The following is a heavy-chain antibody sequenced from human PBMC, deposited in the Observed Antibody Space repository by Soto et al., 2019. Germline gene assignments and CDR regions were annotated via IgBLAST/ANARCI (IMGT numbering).Heavy chain of an antibody. D-gene: IGHD2-2*01. J-gene: IGHJ4*02. V-gene: IGHV3-64*02. CDR3: ARSTYCTSTSCPLHY. CDR1: GFTFSSYV. CDR2: ISSDGGST. Sequence: EVQLVESGEGLVQPGGSLRLSCAASGFTFSSYVMHWVRQAPGKGLEYVSAISSDGGSTYYADSVKGRFIISRDNSKNTLYLQMGSLRAGDMALYYCARSTYCTSTSCPLHYRGQGTLVTVSS.